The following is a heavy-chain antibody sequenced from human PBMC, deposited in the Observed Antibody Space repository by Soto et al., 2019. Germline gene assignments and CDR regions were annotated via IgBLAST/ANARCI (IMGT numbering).Heavy chain of an antibody. CDR3: ARDYGDTIVSLHYWYFDL. CDR1: GGSISSYF. D-gene: IGHD4-17*01. V-gene: IGHV4-59*12. J-gene: IGHJ2*01. Sequence: QVQLQESGPGLVKPSETLSLTCTVSGGSISSYFWSWIRQPPGKGLEWIGYISYSGSTYYNPPLQSRVTISVDTSKNQCSLKLRSVTAADTAVYYCARDYGDTIVSLHYWYFDLWGRGTLVTVSS. CDR2: ISYSGST.